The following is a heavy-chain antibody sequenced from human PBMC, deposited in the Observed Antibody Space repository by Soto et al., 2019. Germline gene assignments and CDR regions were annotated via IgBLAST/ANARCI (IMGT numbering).Heavy chain of an antibody. D-gene: IGHD6-6*01. J-gene: IGHJ6*02. CDR3: ASTNPIAARQDYYYGMDV. CDR2: MNPNSGNT. Sequence: GASVKVSCKASGYSFTSYDSNWVRQATGQGLEWMGWMNPNSGNTGYAQKFQGRVTMTRNTSISTAYMELSSLRSEDTAVYYCASTNPIAARQDYYYGMDVWGQGTTVTVSS. V-gene: IGHV1-8*01. CDR1: GYSFTSYD.